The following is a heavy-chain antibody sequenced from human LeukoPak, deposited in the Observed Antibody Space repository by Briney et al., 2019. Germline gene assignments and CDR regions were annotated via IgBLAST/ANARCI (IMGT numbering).Heavy chain of an antibody. Sequence: GGSLRLSCAASGFTFSRYGMHWVRQAPGKGLEWVAVISYDGSNKYYADSVKGRFTISRDNSKNTLYLQINSLRAEDTAVYYCAKDHPDYGDYFDNWGQGTLVTVSS. V-gene: IGHV3-30*18. J-gene: IGHJ4*02. D-gene: IGHD4-17*01. CDR2: ISYDGSNK. CDR3: AKDHPDYGDYFDN. CDR1: GFTFSRYG.